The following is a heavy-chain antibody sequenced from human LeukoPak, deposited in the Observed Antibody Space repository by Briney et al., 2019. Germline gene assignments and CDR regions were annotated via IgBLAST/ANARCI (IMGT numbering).Heavy chain of an antibody. CDR1: GFTFSGSA. D-gene: IGHD6-19*01. CDR2: IRSKANSYAT. Sequence: GGSLRLSCAASGFTFSGSAMHWVRQASGKGLEWVGRIRSKANSYATAYAASVKGRFTISRDDSKNTAYLQMNSLKTVDTAVYYCTRLIDSSGSDYWGQGTLVTVSS. CDR3: TRLIDSSGSDY. V-gene: IGHV3-73*01. J-gene: IGHJ4*02.